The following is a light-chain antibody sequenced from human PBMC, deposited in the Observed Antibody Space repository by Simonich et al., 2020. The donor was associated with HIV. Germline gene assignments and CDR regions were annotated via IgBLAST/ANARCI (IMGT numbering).Light chain of an antibody. CDR2: DAS. Sequence: EIVLTQSPATLSLSPGERATLSCQPSQSVSSYLAWYQQKPGQAPRLLIYDASNRATGIPDMFSGSGSGTDFTLTISSLEPEDFAVYYCQQRSNWPITFGQGTRLEIK. V-gene: IGKV3-11*01. CDR1: QSVSSY. CDR3: QQRSNWPIT. J-gene: IGKJ5*01.